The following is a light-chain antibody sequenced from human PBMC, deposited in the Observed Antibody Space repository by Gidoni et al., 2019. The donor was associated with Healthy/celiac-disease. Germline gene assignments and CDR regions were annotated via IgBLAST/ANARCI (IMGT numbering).Light chain of an antibody. CDR3: QSADSSGTRWV. J-gene: IGLJ3*02. Sequence: SYELTQPPSVSVSPGQTARITCSGDAVPKQYAYWYQQKPGQAPVLVIYKDSERPSGIPERFSGSSSGTTVTLTISGVQAEDEADYYCQSADSSGTRWVFGGGTKLTVL. CDR1: AVPKQY. CDR2: KDS. V-gene: IGLV3-25*02.